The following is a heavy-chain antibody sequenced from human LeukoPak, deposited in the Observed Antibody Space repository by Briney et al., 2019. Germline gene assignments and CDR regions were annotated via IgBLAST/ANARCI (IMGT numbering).Heavy chain of an antibody. CDR1: GFTFSSYG. D-gene: IGHD3-22*01. CDR3: AKDGSTYYYDSSGYWIGY. V-gene: IGHV3-30*18. CDR2: ISYDGSNK. Sequence: GGSLRLSCAASGFTFSSYGMHWVRQAPGKGLEWVAVISYDGSNKYYADSVKGRFTISRDNSKNTLYLQMNSLRAEDTAVYYCAKDGSTYYYDSSGYWIGYWGQGTLVTVSS. J-gene: IGHJ4*02.